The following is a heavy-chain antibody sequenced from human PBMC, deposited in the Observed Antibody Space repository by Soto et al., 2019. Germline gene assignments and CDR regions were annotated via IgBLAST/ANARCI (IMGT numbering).Heavy chain of an antibody. J-gene: IGHJ4*02. CDR3: AKDNGNYGSGSCSH. V-gene: IGHV3-23*01. Sequence: EVQLLESGGGLVQPGGSLRLSCAASGFTFGSYAMSWVRQAPGKGLEWVSLISGTGDSSEYANSVKGRFTIARDYSKTTVFLQMNSLRAEDTAVYFCAKDNGNYGSGSCSHWGQGTLVTVSS. D-gene: IGHD3-10*01. CDR2: ISGTGDSS. CDR1: GFTFGSYA.